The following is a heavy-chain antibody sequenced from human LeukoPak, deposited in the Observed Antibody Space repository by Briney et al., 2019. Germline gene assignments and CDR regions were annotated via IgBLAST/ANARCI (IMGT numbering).Heavy chain of an antibody. CDR3: ARVIVLMVYAIRPPDAFDI. V-gene: IGHV4-38-2*02. CDR1: GYSISSGFY. Sequence: PPETLSLTCTVSGYSISSGFYWGWIRQPPGKGLEWIGSIYYSGSTYYNPSLKSRVTISVDTSKNQFSLKLSSVTAADTAVYYCARVIVLMVYAIRPPDAFDIWGQGTMVTVSS. J-gene: IGHJ3*02. CDR2: IYYSGST. D-gene: IGHD2-8*01.